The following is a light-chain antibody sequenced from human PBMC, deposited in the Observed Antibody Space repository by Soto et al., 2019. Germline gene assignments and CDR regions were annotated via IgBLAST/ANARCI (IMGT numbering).Light chain of an antibody. CDR1: QSISNH. Sequence: DIQMTQSPSSLSASVGDRVTISCRASQSISNHLNWYQHKPGKAPKVLIYAASSLQGGVPSRFSGSGSGTDFTFTISSLQPEDIATYYCQQYDNLLWTFGQGTKVEIK. CDR2: AAS. CDR3: QQYDNLLWT. V-gene: IGKV1-33*01. J-gene: IGKJ1*01.